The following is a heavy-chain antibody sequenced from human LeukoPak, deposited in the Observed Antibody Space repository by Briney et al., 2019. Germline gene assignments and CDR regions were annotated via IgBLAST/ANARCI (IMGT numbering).Heavy chain of an antibody. J-gene: IGHJ4*02. D-gene: IGHD3-22*01. V-gene: IGHV4-39*07. Sequence: SETLSLTCTISGGSISSSSYYWGWIRQPPGKGLEWIGNVYYSGYTYYNVSLESRVTISLDTPKNQFSLKLSSVTAADTAVYYCARTYYYDSSGYYLDYWGQGTLVTVSS. CDR3: ARTYYYDSSGYYLDY. CDR1: GGSISSSSYY. CDR2: VYYSGYT.